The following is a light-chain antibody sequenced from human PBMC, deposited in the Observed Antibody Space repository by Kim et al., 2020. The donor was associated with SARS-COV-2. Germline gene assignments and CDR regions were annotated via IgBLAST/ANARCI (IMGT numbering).Light chain of an antibody. V-gene: IGLV3-1*01. CDR2: QDS. CDR3: QAWDSSTVV. CDR1: KLGDKY. J-gene: IGLJ2*01. Sequence: SYELTQPPSVSVSPGQTASITCSGDKLGDKYACWYQQKPGQSPVLVIYQDSKRPSGIPERFSGSNSGNKATLTISGTQAMDEAEHFCQAWDSSTVVFGGGTQLTVL.